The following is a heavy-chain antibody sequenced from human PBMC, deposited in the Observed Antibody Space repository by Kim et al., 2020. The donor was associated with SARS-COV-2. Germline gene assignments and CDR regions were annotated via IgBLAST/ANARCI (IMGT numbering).Heavy chain of an antibody. V-gene: IGHV4-59*09. Sequence: GSTNDHPSHKSRVTISMDTSKNQFSLRLSSVTAADTALYYCARGGKGAFDTWGRGTMVTVSS. CDR2: GST. J-gene: IGHJ3*02. CDR3: ARGGKGAFDT.